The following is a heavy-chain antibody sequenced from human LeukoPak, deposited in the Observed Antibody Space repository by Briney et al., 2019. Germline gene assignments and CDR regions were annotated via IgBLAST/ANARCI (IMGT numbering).Heavy chain of an antibody. Sequence: GSLRLSCAASGFTFSSYGMHWVRQAPGKGLEWVAVIWYDGSNKYYADSVKGRFTISRDNSKNTLYLQMNSLRAEDTAVYYCARARAGVGAIDYWGQGTLVTVSS. CDR3: ARARAGVGAIDY. CDR1: GFTFSSYG. CDR2: IWYDGSNK. D-gene: IGHD1-26*01. J-gene: IGHJ4*02. V-gene: IGHV3-33*01.